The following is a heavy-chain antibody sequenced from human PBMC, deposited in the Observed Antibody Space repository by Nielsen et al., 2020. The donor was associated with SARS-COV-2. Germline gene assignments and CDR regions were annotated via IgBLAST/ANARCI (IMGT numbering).Heavy chain of an antibody. CDR2: INHSGGT. D-gene: IGHD2-2*01. V-gene: IGHV4-34*01. J-gene: IGHJ2*01. CDR3: ARRNRLASPGAHFDL. CDR1: SGSFSGHY. Sequence: SETLSLTCAVYSGSFSGHYWTWIRQPPGKGVEWIGEINHSGGTNYKPSLKSRVTILVDASKSQFSLKLSSVTAADTAVYYCARRNRLASPGAHFDLWGRGNLVTGFS.